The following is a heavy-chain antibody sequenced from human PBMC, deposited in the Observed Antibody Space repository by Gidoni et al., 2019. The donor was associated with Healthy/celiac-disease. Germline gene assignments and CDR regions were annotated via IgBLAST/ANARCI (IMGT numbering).Heavy chain of an antibody. J-gene: IGHJ4*02. CDR1: GFTFSDYY. V-gene: IGHV3-11*06. D-gene: IGHD5-18*01. Sequence: QVQLVESGGGLVKPGGSLSLSCAASGFTFSDYYMSWIRQAPGKGLEWVSYISSSSSYTNYADSVKGRFTISRDNAKNSLYLQMNSLRAEDTAVYYCASRGGYSYGQHFDYWGQGTLVTVSS. CDR2: ISSSSSYT. CDR3: ASRGGYSYGQHFDY.